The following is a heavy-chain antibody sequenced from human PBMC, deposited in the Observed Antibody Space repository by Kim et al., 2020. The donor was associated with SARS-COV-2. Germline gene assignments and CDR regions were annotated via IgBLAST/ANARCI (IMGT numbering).Heavy chain of an antibody. CDR3: AREDRFLTTVTAIDY. Sequence: GGSLRLSCAASGFTFSSYGMHWVRQAPGKGLEWVAVIWYDGSNKYYADSVKGRFTISRDNSKNTLYLQMNSLRAEDTAVYYCAREDRFLTTVTAIDYWGQGTLVTVSS. CDR2: IWYDGSNK. J-gene: IGHJ4*02. D-gene: IGHD4-17*01. CDR1: GFTFSSYG. V-gene: IGHV3-33*01.